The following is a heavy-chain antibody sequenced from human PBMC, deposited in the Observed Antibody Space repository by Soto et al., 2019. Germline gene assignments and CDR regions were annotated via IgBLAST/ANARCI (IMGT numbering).Heavy chain of an antibody. CDR3: ARDGYSLSTFDV. J-gene: IGHJ3*01. V-gene: IGHV4-30-2*01. CDR2: IYDSGTT. D-gene: IGHD5-18*01. Sequence: TLSLTCAVSGGSITGGYSWSWIRQPPGKGLEWIGYIYDSGTTYYNPSHKSRVTISVDTSKNQFSLRLSPVTAADTAVYYCARDGYSLSTFDVWGPGTMVTVSS. CDR1: GGSITGGYS.